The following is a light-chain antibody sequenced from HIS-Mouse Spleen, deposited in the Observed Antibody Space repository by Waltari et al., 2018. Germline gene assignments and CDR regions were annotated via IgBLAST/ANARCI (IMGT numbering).Light chain of an antibody. CDR2: DVS. CDR1: RSDAGGYNY. Sequence: QSALTQPRPVSGSPGQSVTISCTGTRSDAGGYNYVSWYQQHPGKAPERMLYDVSKRPSGVPDRFSGSKSGNTASLTISGLQAEDEADYYCCSYAGSYTLVFGGGTKLTVL. CDR3: CSYAGSYTLV. V-gene: IGLV2-11*01. J-gene: IGLJ3*02.